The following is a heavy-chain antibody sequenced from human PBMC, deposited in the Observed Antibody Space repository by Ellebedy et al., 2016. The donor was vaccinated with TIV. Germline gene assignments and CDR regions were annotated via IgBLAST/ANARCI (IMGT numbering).Heavy chain of an antibody. D-gene: IGHD3-10*01. V-gene: IGHV4-4*02. CDR1: GGSISSTNW. CDR3: ARDREVSVGELLYPNLLS. J-gene: IGHJ5*02. Sequence: SETLSLTCAVSGGSISSTNWWSWVRQHPGKGLEWIGEIYHSGATNYNPSLKSRVTISVDKSKNQFSLNLRSVTAADTAVYYCARDREVSVGELLYPNLLSWGQGTLVTVSS. CDR2: IYHSGAT.